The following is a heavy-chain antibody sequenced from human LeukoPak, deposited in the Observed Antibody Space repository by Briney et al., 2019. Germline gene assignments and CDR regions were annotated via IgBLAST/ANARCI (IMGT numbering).Heavy chain of an antibody. CDR3: ARVQRFLTRGRYFDY. CDR2: INWNGGST. D-gene: IGHD3-3*01. J-gene: IGHJ4*02. Sequence: RTGGSLRLSCAASGFTFDDYGMSWVRQAPGKGLEWVSGINWNGGSTGYADSVKGRFTISRDNAKNSLYLQMNSLRAEDTALYYCARVQRFLTRGRYFDYWGQGTLVTVSS. CDR1: GFTFDDYG. V-gene: IGHV3-20*04.